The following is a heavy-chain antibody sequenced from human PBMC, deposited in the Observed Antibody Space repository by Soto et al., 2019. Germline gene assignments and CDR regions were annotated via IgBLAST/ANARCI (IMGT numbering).Heavy chain of an antibody. CDR3: ARGQDGGWYVDFDY. CDR1: GYTFTSYG. CDR2: ISAYNGNT. D-gene: IGHD6-19*01. J-gene: IGHJ4*02. V-gene: IGHV1-18*01. Sequence: ASGKVSCKASGYTFTSYGISWVRQAPGQGLEWMGWISAYNGNTNYAQKLQGRVTMTTDTSTSTAYLELKSLRSDDTAVYYCARGQDGGWYVDFDYWGQGTLVTVSS.